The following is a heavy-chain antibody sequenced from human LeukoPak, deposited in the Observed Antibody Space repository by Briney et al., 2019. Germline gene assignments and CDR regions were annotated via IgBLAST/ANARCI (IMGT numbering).Heavy chain of an antibody. J-gene: IGHJ4*02. CDR3: ARSIRYFGDFDY. D-gene: IGHD3-9*01. V-gene: IGHV4-59*01. CDR2: IYYSGST. CDR1: GGSFSGYY. Sequence: SETLSLTCAVYGGSFSGYYWSWIRQPPGKGLEWIGYIYYSGSTNYNPSLKSRVTISVDTSKNQFSLKLSSVTAADTAVYYCARSIRYFGDFDYWGQGTLVTVSS.